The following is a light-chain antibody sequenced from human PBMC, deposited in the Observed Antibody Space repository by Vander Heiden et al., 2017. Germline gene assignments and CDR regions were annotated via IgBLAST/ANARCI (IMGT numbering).Light chain of an antibody. Sequence: DIQMTQSPSSLSASVGDRVTITCRARQSISSYLNWYQQKPGKAPKLLIYAASSLQSGVPSRFSGSGSGTDFTLTISSLQPEDFATYYCQQSYSTPFTFGGGAKVDIK. CDR1: QSISSY. CDR3: QQSYSTPFT. J-gene: IGKJ4*01. CDR2: AAS. V-gene: IGKV1-39*01.